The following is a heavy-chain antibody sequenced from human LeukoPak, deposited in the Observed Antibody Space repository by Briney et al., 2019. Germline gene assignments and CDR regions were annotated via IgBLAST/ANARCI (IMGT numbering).Heavy chain of an antibody. Sequence: ASVKVSCKASGGTFSSYAISWVRQAPGQGLEWMGRIIPILGIANYAQKFQGRVTITADKSTSTAYMELSSLRSEDTAVYYCARDERYCYGDNHYPDLGFWGQGTPVTVSS. CDR2: IIPILGIA. D-gene: IGHD2-21*01. CDR1: GGTFSSYA. V-gene: IGHV1-69*04. J-gene: IGHJ4*02. CDR3: ARDERYCYGDNHYPDLGF.